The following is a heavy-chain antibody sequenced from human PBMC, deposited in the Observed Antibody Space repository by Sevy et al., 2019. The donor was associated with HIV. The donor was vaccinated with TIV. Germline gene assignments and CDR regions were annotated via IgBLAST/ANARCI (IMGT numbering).Heavy chain of an antibody. CDR3: ARDRCTITSCHEGNWFDP. J-gene: IGHJ5*02. V-gene: IGHV3-21*01. Sequence: GGSLRLSCAASGFTFSSYSMNWVRQAPGKGLEWVSSISGLSNYIYYADSVKGQFTISRDNAKNSLYLQMNSLRPEDTAVYYCARDRCTITSCHEGNWFDPWGQGTLVTVSS. CDR2: ISGLSNYI. CDR1: GFTFSSYS. D-gene: IGHD2-2*01.